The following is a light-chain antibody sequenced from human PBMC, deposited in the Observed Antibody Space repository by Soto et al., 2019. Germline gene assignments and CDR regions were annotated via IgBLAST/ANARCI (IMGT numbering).Light chain of an antibody. CDR1: SSNLGADYD. CDR3: SSYTSSSYVV. Sequence: QSVLTQPPSVSGAPGQRVTISCTGSSSNLGADYDVQWYQQFPGTAPKLLISGNNNRPSGVTDRFSGSKSGTSASLAITWLQIEDEADYYCSSYTSSSYVVFGGGTKVTVL. V-gene: IGLV1-40*01. J-gene: IGLJ2*01. CDR2: GNN.